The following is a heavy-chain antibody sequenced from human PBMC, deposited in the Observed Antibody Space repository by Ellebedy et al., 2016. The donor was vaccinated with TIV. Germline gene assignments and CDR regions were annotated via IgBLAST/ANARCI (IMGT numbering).Heavy chain of an antibody. CDR2: IRSQTYGGTT. D-gene: IGHD2/OR15-2a*01. J-gene: IGHJ5*01. V-gene: IGHV3-72*01. CDR1: GFRFSEHY. Sequence: PGGSLRLSCVGSGFRFSEHYMDWVRQAPGKGLEWVGFIRSQTYGGTTEYAASVKGRFTISRDDSKNSLYLQMHDLKNEDTAVYYCAKKIIASAYDSWGQGTPVTVSS. CDR3: AKKIIASAYDS.